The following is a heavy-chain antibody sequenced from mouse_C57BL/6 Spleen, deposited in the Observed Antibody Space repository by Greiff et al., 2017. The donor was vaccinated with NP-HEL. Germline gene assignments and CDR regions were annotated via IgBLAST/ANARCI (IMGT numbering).Heavy chain of an antibody. V-gene: IGHV1-22*01. J-gene: IGHJ3*01. CDR2: INPNNGGT. CDR1: GYTFTDYN. CDR3: ANYDYDVAWFAY. Sequence: VQLKESGPELVKPGASVKMSCKASGYTFTDYNMHWVKQSHGKSLEWIGYINPNNGGTSYNQKFKGKATLTVNKSSSTAYMELRSLTSEDSAVYYCANYDYDVAWFAYWGQGTLVTVSA. D-gene: IGHD2-4*01.